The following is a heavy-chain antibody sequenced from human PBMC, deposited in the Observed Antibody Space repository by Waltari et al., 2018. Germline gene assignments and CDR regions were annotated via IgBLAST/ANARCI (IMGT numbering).Heavy chain of an antibody. D-gene: IGHD2-2*01. CDR1: GFTFANAW. CDR2: LKRKAEGVTT. J-gene: IGHJ4*02. Sequence: EVQLVESGGGLVKPGDSLRLSCVASGFTFANAWINWVRQAPGKGLGWVGRLKRKAEGVTTDYAAPVKGRFAISRDDSKDTAYLQMNSLKTEDTAMYFCTTEGGRTWPMYWGQGTLVTVSS. CDR3: TTEGGRTWPMY. V-gene: IGHV3-15*01.